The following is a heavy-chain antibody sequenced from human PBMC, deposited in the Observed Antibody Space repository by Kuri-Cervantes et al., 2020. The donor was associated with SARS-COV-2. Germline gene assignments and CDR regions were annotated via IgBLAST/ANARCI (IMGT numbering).Heavy chain of an antibody. V-gene: IGHV1-69*05. Sequence: SVKVSCKASGGTFSSYAISWVRQAPGQGLEWMGGIIPIFGTANYAQKFQGRVTITTDESTSTAYMELSSPRSEDTAVYYCARVSKAARPSAWFDPWGQGTLVTVSS. J-gene: IGHJ5*02. CDR3: ARVSKAARPSAWFDP. CDR2: IIPIFGTA. CDR1: GGTFSSYA. D-gene: IGHD6-6*01.